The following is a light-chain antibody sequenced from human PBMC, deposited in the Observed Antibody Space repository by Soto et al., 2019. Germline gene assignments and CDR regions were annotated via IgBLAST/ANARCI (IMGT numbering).Light chain of an antibody. V-gene: IGLV3-21*02. Sequence: SYELTQPPSVSVAPGQTARVTCGGNNAGSKSVQWYQQKPGQAPVLVVYDDTERLSGIPERFSGSNSGNSATLTISRVEAGDEADYYCQVWHSSTDHYVFGSGTKVTVL. J-gene: IGLJ1*01. CDR3: QVWHSSTDHYV. CDR1: NAGSKS. CDR2: DDT.